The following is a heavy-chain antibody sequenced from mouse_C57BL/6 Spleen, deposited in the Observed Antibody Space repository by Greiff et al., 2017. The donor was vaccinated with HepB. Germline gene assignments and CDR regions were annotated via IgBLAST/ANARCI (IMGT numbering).Heavy chain of an antibody. D-gene: IGHD1-1*01. Sequence: VQLVESGAELARPGASVKMSCKASGYTFTSYTMHWVKQRPGQGLEWIGYINPSSGYTKYNQKFKDKATLTADKSSSTAYMQLSSLTSEDSAVYYCARSGTTVAATRFAYWGQGTLVTVSA. CDR1: GYTFTSYT. J-gene: IGHJ3*01. CDR2: INPSSGYT. CDR3: ARSGTTVAATRFAY. V-gene: IGHV1-4*01.